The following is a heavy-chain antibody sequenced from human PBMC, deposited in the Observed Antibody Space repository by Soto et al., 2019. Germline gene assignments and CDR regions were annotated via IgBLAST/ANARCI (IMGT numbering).Heavy chain of an antibody. CDR3: ARDPIGPGIFDY. D-gene: IGHD1-26*01. CDR2: IWNDGSNK. CDR1: GFTFSTHD. J-gene: IGHJ4*02. Sequence: QGQLVESGGGVVQPGRTLRLSCAASGFTFSTHDMHWVRQAPGQGLEWVAVIWNDGSNKYYADSVKGRFTISRDNSKNTLYLQMNSLRAEDTAVYYCARDPIGPGIFDYWGQGTLVTVSS. V-gene: IGHV3-33*01.